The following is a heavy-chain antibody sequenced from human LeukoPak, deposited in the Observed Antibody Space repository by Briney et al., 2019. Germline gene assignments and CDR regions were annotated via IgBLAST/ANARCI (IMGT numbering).Heavy chain of an antibody. CDR1: GYTFIFFG. J-gene: IGHJ4*02. CDR2: TSAYNGNT. CDR3: ARVCRDTSGGYYFDY. V-gene: IGHV1-18*01. Sequence: ASVKVSCKASGYTFIFFGISWVRQAPGQGLEWMGWTSAYNGNTNYPQKVQGRVTMTTDTSTSTAYMELRSLRYDDTAVYYCARVCRDTSGGYYFDYWGQGTLITVSS. D-gene: IGHD3-22*01.